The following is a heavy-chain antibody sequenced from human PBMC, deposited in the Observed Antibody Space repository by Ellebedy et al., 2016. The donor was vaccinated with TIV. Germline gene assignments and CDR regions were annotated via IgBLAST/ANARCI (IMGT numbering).Heavy chain of an antibody. V-gene: IGHV3-7*01. CDR3: ARSVQYGFDV. CDR1: GFTFSTYW. CDR2: IKKDGSEK. Sequence: GESLKISXAASGFTFSTYWMNWVRQAPGKGLEWVANIKKDGSEKYYVGSVKGRFTISRDNAKNSLYLQMNSLRAEDTAVYYCARSVQYGFDVWGRGTMVTVSS. D-gene: IGHD1-1*01. J-gene: IGHJ3*01.